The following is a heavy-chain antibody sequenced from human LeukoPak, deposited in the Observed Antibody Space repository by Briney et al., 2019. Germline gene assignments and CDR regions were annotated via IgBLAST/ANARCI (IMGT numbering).Heavy chain of an antibody. CDR2: ISSSSSYI. V-gene: IGHV3-21*01. Sequence: GGSLRLSCAASGFTFSSYSMNWVRQAPGKGLEWVSSISSSSSYIYYADSVKGRFTISGDNAKNSLYLQMNSLRAEDTAVYYCARDGGDILTGYYYFDYWGQGTLVTVSS. J-gene: IGHJ4*02. D-gene: IGHD3-9*01. CDR1: GFTFSSYS. CDR3: ARDGGDILTGYYYFDY.